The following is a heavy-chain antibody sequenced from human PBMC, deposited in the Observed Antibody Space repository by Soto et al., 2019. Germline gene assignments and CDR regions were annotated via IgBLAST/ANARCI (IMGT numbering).Heavy chain of an antibody. CDR2: INRNGGSL. V-gene: IGHV3-20*04. CDR1: GFPFDDYG. CDR3: ARLGGTGYYSGSVY. Sequence: EVQLVESGGGVVRPGGSLRLSCAASGFPFDDYGMNWVRQAPGKGLEWVSGINRNGGSLGYADSVKGRFTISTDNVKNSLYLQMNSLRAEDTALYYCARLGGTGYYSGSVYWGQGTQVTVSS. D-gene: IGHD3-9*01. J-gene: IGHJ4*02.